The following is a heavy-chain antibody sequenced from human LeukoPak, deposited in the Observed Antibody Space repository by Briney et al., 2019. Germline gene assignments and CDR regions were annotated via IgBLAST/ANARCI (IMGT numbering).Heavy chain of an antibody. CDR1: GGYISGYY. J-gene: IGHJ6*02. D-gene: IGHD5-18*01. Sequence: SETLSLTCTVSGGYISGYYLSWIRQFPGRGLEWIGYIYDSGSTNYNPSLKSRVIISLDTSKTQVSLKVRSVTAADTAVYYCARGWDTGYGYYGMDVWGQGTTVTVSS. CDR3: ARGWDTGYGYYGMDV. CDR2: IYDSGST. V-gene: IGHV4-59*01.